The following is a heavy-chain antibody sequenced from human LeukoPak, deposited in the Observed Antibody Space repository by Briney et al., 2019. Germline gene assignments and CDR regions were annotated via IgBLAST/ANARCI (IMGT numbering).Heavy chain of an antibody. Sequence: PSETLSLTCAVYGGSFSGYYWSWIRQPPGKGLEWIGEINHSGSTNYNPSLKSRVTISVGTSKNQFSLKLSSVTAADTAVYYCARGPDEGAFDIWGQGTMVTVSS. CDR1: GGSFSGYY. V-gene: IGHV4-34*01. J-gene: IGHJ3*02. CDR2: INHSGST. CDR3: ARGPDEGAFDI.